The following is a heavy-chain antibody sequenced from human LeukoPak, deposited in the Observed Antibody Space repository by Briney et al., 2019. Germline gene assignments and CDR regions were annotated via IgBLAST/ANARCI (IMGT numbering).Heavy chain of an antibody. CDR1: GFTFGNYA. CDR2: LSDRGNNK. D-gene: IGHD3-9*01. CDR3: YFRDRSMLTDSYFDS. V-gene: IGHV3-23*01. Sequence: GGSLRLSCAASGFTFGNYAMRWVRQAPGKGLEWVAGLSDRGNNKYYADSVMGRSTISRENSKNTLYLQINRLRAEGTAVYCEYFRDRSMLTDSYFDSWGPGTLVTVS. J-gene: IGHJ4*02.